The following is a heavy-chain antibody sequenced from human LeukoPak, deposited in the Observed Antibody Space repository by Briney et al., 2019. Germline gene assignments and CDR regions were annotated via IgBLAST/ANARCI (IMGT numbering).Heavy chain of an antibody. CDR2: ISYDGSNK. V-gene: IGHV3-30-3*01. D-gene: IGHD6-13*01. Sequence: GGSLRLSCAASGFTFSSYTMHWVRQAPGKGLEWVTIISYDGSNKYYADSVKGRFTISRDNSKNTLYLQMNTLSAEDTAVYYCAGPPYTRGYYGVDVWGQGTTVTVSS. J-gene: IGHJ6*02. CDR1: GFTFSSYT. CDR3: AGPPYTRGYYGVDV.